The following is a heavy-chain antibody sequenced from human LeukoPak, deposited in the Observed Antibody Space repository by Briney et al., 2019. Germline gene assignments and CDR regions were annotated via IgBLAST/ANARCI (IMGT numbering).Heavy chain of an antibody. Sequence: KPSETLSLTCTGSGVSISSYYWSWVRQPPGKGLEWVDYIYYSGSTNYTPSLKSRVTISVDTSKNQVSLKLSSVTAADTAVYYCARAHDIVVVVAATNDAFDIWGQGTMVTVSS. V-gene: IGHV4-59*01. CDR3: ARAHDIVVVVAATNDAFDI. CDR2: IYYSGST. J-gene: IGHJ3*02. CDR1: GVSISSYY. D-gene: IGHD2-15*01.